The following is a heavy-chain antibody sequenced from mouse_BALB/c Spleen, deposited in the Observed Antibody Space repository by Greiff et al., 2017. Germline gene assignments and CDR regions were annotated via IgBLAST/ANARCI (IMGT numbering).Heavy chain of an antibody. CDR1: GYTFTSYW. CDR2: IDPSDSET. V-gene: IGHV1-69*02. Sequence: QVQLQQSGAELVKPGAPVKLSCTASGYTFTSYWMNWVQQRPGRDLEWIGRIDPSDSETHYQQKFKDKATLTVDKPSSTAYIQLSSLTSEDSAVYYCARSSDYAWFAYWGQGTLVTVSA. CDR3: ARSSDYAWFAY. J-gene: IGHJ3*01. D-gene: IGHD3-1*01.